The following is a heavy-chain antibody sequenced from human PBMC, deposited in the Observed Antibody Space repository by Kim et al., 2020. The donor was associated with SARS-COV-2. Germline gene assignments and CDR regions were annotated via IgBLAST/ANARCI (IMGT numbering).Heavy chain of an antibody. V-gene: IGHV5-51*01. CDR2: IYPGDSDT. Sequence: GESLKISCKGSGYRFTSYWIGWVRQMPGKGLEWMGIIYPGDSDTRYSPSFQGQVTISADKSISTAYLQWSSLKASDTAMYYCARGSSEDTAMVLLWNYWGQGTLVTVSS. J-gene: IGHJ4*02. D-gene: IGHD5-18*01. CDR1: GYRFTSYW. CDR3: ARGSSEDTAMVLLWNY.